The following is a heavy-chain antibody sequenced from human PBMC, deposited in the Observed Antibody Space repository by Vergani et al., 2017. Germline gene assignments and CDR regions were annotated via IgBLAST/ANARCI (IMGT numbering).Heavy chain of an antibody. D-gene: IGHD5-24*01. Sequence: VQLVGSGGGLVKPGGSLRLSCAASGFSFSDHYMTWIRQAPGKGLEWVSYISNSGNTIEYADSVKGRFSISRDNAKSSLFLQMDSLRAEDTAVYYCARDHRDYNNYPGTFDIWGQGSMVTVSS. V-gene: IGHV3-11*01. J-gene: IGHJ3*02. CDR2: ISNSGNTI. CDR3: ARDHRDYNNYPGTFDI. CDR1: GFSFSDHY.